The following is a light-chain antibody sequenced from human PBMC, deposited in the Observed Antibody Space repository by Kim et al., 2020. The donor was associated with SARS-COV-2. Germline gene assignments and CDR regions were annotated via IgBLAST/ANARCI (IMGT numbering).Light chain of an antibody. CDR2: AAS. V-gene: IGKV1-9*01. Sequence: DIQLTQSPFLLSASVGDRVTITCRASQVINNYLAWYQQKPGKAPKLLIYAASTLESEVPSRFSGSGSGTEFTLTINSLQPEDFATYYCQQFNSFPLTFGGGTKLEI. CDR3: QQFNSFPLT. CDR1: QVINNY. J-gene: IGKJ4*01.